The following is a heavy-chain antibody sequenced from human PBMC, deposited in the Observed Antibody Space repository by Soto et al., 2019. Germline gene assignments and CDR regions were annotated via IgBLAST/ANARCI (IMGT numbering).Heavy chain of an antibody. J-gene: IGHJ4*02. Sequence: QITLKESGPTLVKPTQTLTLTCTFSGFSLSTSGVGVGWIRQPPGKALEWLALIYWDDDKRYRPSLKTRLTITKNTSKDHVVIKMTNLDPLDKAKYSCERDSVGWVGFDSWGQGTLVTVSS. V-gene: IGHV2-5*02. CDR2: IYWDDDK. D-gene: IGHD6-19*01. CDR3: ERDSVGWVGFDS. CDR1: GFSLSTSGVG.